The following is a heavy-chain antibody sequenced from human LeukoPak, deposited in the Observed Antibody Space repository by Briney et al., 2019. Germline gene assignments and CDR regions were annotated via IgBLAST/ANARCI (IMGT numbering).Heavy chain of an antibody. CDR3: AKGYAFDI. CDR2: ISDRGDST. CDR1: GFSLTTYA. V-gene: IGHV3-23*01. Sequence: SGGSLRLSCAASGFSLTTYAMGWVRQAPGKGLEWVSVISDRGDSTYYADSVKGRFTISRDSSKNTLYLQMNSLGGEDTAVYYCAKGYAFDIWGQGTMVTVSS. D-gene: IGHD5-18*01. J-gene: IGHJ3*02.